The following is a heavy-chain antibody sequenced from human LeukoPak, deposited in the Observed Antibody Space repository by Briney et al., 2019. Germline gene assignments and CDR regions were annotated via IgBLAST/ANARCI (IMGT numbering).Heavy chain of an antibody. D-gene: IGHD6-25*01. CDR3: GAATVS. J-gene: IGHJ5*02. Sequence: PGGSLRLSCAASGFTFSSYWISWVRQVPGKGLEWVANIKGDGSGKNYVDSVKGRFTISRDNAKKSVFLQMTSLRVEDTGVYYCGAATVSWGQGTLVTVSS. CDR2: IKGDGSGK. V-gene: IGHV3-7*01. CDR1: GFTFSSYW.